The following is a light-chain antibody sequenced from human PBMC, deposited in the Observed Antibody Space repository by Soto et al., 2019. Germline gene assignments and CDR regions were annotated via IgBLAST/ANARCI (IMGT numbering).Light chain of an antibody. Sequence: IVLTQSPATLSLSPVDRPTSSXRASQTVSGNFLAWYQEKPGQAPRLLIYGASSRATGIPDRFSGSGSGTDFTLTISRLEPEDFAVYYCRQYGRSLGFAFGGGTKVDIK. J-gene: IGKJ4*01. CDR3: RQYGRSLGFA. CDR1: QTVSGNF. V-gene: IGKV3-20*01. CDR2: GAS.